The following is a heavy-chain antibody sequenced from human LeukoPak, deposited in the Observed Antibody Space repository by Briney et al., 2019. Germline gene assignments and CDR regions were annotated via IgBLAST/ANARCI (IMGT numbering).Heavy chain of an antibody. Sequence: ASVKVFCKASGYTFTGYYMHWVRQAPGQGLEWMGWINPNSGGTNYAQKFQGRVTMTRDTSISTAYMELSRLRSDDTAVYYCARDRPPYDSSGYPSDYWGQGTLVTVSS. CDR2: INPNSGGT. J-gene: IGHJ4*02. V-gene: IGHV1-2*02. CDR1: GYTFTGYY. D-gene: IGHD3-22*01. CDR3: ARDRPPYDSSGYPSDY.